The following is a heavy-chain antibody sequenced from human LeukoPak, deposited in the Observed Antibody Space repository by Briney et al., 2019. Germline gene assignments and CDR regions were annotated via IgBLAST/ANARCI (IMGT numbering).Heavy chain of an antibody. CDR2: INHSGST. CDR3: ARGRAPLIAARPFDY. D-gene: IGHD6-6*01. V-gene: IGHV4-34*01. Sequence: SETLSLTCAVYGGSFSGYYWSWIRQPPGKGLEWVGEINHSGSTNYNPSLKSRVTISVDTSKNQFSLRLSSVTAADTAVYYCARGRAPLIAARPFDYWGQGTLVTVSS. J-gene: IGHJ4*02. CDR1: GGSFSGYY.